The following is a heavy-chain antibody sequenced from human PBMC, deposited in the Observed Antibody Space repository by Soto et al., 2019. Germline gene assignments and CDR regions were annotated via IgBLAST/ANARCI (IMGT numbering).Heavy chain of an antibody. CDR1: GGSISSYY. CDR2: IYYSGST. V-gene: IGHV4-59*01. CDR3: VKLPWPDYGAISAP. J-gene: IGHJ5*02. Sequence: PSETLSLTCTVSGGSISSYYWSWIRQPPGKGLEWIGYIYYSGSTNYNPSLKSRVTISVDTSKNQFSLKLSSVTAADTAVYYCVKLPWPDYGAISAPRGKGTLVTVSP. D-gene: IGHD4-17*01.